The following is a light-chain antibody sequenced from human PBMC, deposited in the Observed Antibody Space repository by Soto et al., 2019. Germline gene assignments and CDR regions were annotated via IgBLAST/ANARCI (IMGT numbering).Light chain of an antibody. CDR2: AAS. Sequence: AIQMTESPSSLSASGGYIFTITCRASQGIRKDLGWYQVKPGKAPKLLIFAASTLQSGVPSRLSGSASGTDFTLTISSLQPEDFATYYCLQDYNYPRTFGQGTKVDI. V-gene: IGKV1-6*01. J-gene: IGKJ1*01. CDR1: QGIRKD. CDR3: LQDYNYPRT.